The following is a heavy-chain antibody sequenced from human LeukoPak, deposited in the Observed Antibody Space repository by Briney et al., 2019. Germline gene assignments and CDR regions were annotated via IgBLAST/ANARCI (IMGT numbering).Heavy chain of an antibody. Sequence: SETLSLICTVSGGSISSGSHYWSWIRQPAGKGLEWIERINTSGSTNHNPSLKTRVTMSVDTSKNQFSLKLSSVTAADTAVYYCARVDFPWYFDLWGRGTLVTVSS. CDR1: GGSISSGSHY. V-gene: IGHV4-61*02. CDR3: ARVDFPWYFDL. D-gene: IGHD2/OR15-2a*01. CDR2: INTSGST. J-gene: IGHJ2*01.